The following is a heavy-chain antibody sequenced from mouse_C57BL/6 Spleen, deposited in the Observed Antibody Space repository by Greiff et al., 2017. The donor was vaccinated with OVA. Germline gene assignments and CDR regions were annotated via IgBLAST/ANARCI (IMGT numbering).Heavy chain of an antibody. Sequence: QVQLQQPGAELVRPGSSVKLSCKASGYTFTSYWMDWVKQRPGQGLEWIGNIYPSDSENHYNQKFKDKATLTVDKSSSTAYMQLSSLTSEDSAVYYCAREIYAPSYFEVWGTGTTVTVSS. D-gene: IGHD1-1*01. V-gene: IGHV1-61*01. CDR3: AREIYAPSYFEV. CDR1: GYTFTSYW. CDR2: IYPSDSEN. J-gene: IGHJ1*03.